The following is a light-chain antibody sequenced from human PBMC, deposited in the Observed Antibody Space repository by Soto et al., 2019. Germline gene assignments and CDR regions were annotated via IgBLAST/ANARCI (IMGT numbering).Light chain of an antibody. CDR3: QKYNSAPWT. V-gene: IGKV1-27*01. J-gene: IGKJ1*01. Sequence: DLQMTQSPSSLSASVGDRVTITCRASQGISNYLAWYQQKPGKVPKLLISGASTLQSGVPSRFSGGGSGTDFTLTISSLQPEDVATYYCQKYNSAPWTFGQGTKVEIK. CDR1: QGISNY. CDR2: GAS.